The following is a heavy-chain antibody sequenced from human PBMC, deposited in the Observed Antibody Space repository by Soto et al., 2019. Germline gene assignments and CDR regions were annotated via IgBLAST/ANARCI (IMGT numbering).Heavy chain of an antibody. CDR3: AARSNPNEYFQH. V-gene: IGHV1-58*02. Sequence: AASVKVSCKASGFTFTSSAMQWVRQARGQRLEWIGWIVVGSGNTNYAQKFQERVTITRDMSTSTAYMELSSLRSEDTAVYYCAARSNPNEYFQHWGQGTLVTVSS. CDR1: GFTFTSSA. CDR2: IVVGSGNT. J-gene: IGHJ1*01.